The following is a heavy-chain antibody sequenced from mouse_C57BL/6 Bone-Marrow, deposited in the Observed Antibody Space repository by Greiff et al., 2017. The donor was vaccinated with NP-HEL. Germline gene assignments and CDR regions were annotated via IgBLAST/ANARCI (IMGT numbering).Heavy chain of an antibody. Sequence: VQLQQSGTVLARPGASVKMSCKTSGYTFTSYWMHWVKQRPGQGLEWIGAIYPGNSDTSYNQKFKGKAKLTAVTSASTASMELSSLTNEDSAVYYCTRDRDYSNYEWYFDVWGTGTTVTVSS. CDR1: GYTFTSYW. CDR3: TRDRDYSNYEWYFDV. CDR2: IYPGNSDT. V-gene: IGHV1-5*01. J-gene: IGHJ1*03. D-gene: IGHD2-5*01.